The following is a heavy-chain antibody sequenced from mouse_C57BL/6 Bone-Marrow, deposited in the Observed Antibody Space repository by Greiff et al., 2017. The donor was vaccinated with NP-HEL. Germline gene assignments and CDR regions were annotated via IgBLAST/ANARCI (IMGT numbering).Heavy chain of an antibody. D-gene: IGHD1-1*01. CDR3: ARPSTVVPHYYAMDY. J-gene: IGHJ4*01. Sequence: VQLQQSGAELARPGASVKLSCKASGYTFTSYGISWVKQRTGQGLEWIGEIYPRSGNTYYNEKFKGKATLTADKSSSTAYMELRSLTSEDSAVYFCARPSTVVPHYYAMDYWGQGTSVTVSS. CDR1: GYTFTSYG. CDR2: IYPRSGNT. V-gene: IGHV1-81*01.